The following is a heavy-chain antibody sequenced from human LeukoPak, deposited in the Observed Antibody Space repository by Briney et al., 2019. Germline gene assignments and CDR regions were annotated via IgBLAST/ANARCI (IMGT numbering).Heavy chain of an antibody. CDR1: GFTFSSYS. CDR2: ISGSGGST. V-gene: IGHV3-23*01. J-gene: IGHJ4*02. CDR3: AKDSGGVLWFGDFDPGY. Sequence: QSGGSLRLSCAASGFTFSSYSMNWVRQAPGKGLEWVSAISGSGGSTYYADSVKGRFTISRDNSKNTLYLQMNSLRAEDTAVYYCAKDSGGVLWFGDFDPGYWGQGTLVTVSS. D-gene: IGHD3-10*01.